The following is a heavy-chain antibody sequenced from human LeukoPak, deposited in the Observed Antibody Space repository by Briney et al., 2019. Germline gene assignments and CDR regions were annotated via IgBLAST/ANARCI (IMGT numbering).Heavy chain of an antibody. Sequence: SETLSLTCTVSGGSIRTYYWSWIRQPPGKGLEWIGYIYYSGSTNYNPSLKSRFTISVDTSKNQFSLKLSSVTAADTAVYYCATQTTGSNWFDPWGQGTLVTVSS. J-gene: IGHJ5*02. D-gene: IGHD4-11*01. V-gene: IGHV4-59*08. CDR3: ATQTTGSNWFDP. CDR2: IYYSGST. CDR1: GGSIRTYY.